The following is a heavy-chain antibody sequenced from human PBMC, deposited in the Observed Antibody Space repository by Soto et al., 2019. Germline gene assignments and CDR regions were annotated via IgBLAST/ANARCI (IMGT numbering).Heavy chain of an antibody. CDR1: GGSFSGYY. CDR2: INHSGST. CDR3: ARDQRGAARKYNWFDP. V-gene: IGHV4-34*01. D-gene: IGHD6-6*01. Sequence: PSETLSLTCAVYGGSFSGYYWSWIRQPPGKGLEWIGEINHSGSTNYNPSLKSRVTISVDTSKNQFSLKLSSVTAADTAVYYCARDQRGAARKYNWFDPWGQGTLVNVSS. J-gene: IGHJ5*02.